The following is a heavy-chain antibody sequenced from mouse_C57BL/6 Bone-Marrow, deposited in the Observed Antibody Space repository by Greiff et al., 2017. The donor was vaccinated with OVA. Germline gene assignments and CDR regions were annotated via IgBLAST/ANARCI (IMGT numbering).Heavy chain of an antibody. V-gene: IGHV1-76*01. CDR2: IYPGSGNT. J-gene: IGHJ3*01. D-gene: IGHD2-13*01. CDR3: ARRDDSTWFAY. CDR1: GYTFTDYY. Sequence: QVQLQQSGAELVRPGASVKLSCKASGYTFTDYYINWVKQRPGQGLEWIARIYPGSGNTYYNEKFKGKATLTAEKSSSTAYMQLSSLTSEDSAVDFCARRDDSTWFAYWGQGTLVTVSA.